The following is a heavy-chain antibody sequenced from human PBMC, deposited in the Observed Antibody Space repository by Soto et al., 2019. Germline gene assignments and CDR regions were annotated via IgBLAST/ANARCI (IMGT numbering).Heavy chain of an antibody. V-gene: IGHV3-74*03. CDR1: GFTFSMYW. J-gene: IGHJ4*02. CDR2: INGDGTDT. D-gene: IGHD3-16*01. Sequence: EVQLVESGGGLVQPGGSLRLSCAASGFTFSMYWMHWVRQAPGKGLLWVSRINGDGTDTTYADSVKGRFTISRDNAKNTVYLQMNGLRAEDTAVYYCAREVGRGSGSYYLDYWGQETLFTVSS. CDR3: AREVGRGSGSYYLDY.